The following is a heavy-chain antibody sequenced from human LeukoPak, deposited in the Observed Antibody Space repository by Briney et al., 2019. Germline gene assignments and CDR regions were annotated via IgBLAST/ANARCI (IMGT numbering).Heavy chain of an antibody. V-gene: IGHV3-15*01. J-gene: IGHJ4*02. CDR3: NTVYYYGSGSYSGY. Sequence: GGSLRLSCAASGFTFYNAWMSWVRQAAGKGLEWVGRIKSKIDGGTADYAAPVKGRFTLSRDDSKNMLYLQMNSLKTEDTAVYYCNTVYYYGSGSYSGYWGQGTLVTVSS. CDR2: IKSKIDGGTA. D-gene: IGHD3-10*01. CDR1: GFTFYNAW.